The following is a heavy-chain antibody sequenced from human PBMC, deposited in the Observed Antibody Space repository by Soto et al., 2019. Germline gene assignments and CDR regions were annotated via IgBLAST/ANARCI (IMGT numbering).Heavy chain of an antibody. Sequence: QVQLVESGGGVVQPGRSLRLSCAASGFTFKSYAMNWVRQAPGKGLEWLSIISYDGSEKYYADSVKGRFSISRDNSKNTLCLQMNNVRAEDTALYYCARIWLDFVVVRIARSWGVSDPWGQGTLVTVSS. D-gene: IGHD2-15*01. CDR3: ARIWLDFVVVRIARSWGVSDP. CDR2: ISYDGSEK. CDR1: GFTFKSYA. J-gene: IGHJ5*02. V-gene: IGHV3-30-3*01.